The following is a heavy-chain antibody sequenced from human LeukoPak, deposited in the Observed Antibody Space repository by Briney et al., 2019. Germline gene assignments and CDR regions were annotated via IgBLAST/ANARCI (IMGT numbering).Heavy chain of an antibody. D-gene: IGHD6-19*01. J-gene: IGHJ4*02. CDR1: GFTFSSYA. CDR3: AKEGSTVWYSSGWYFDY. Sequence: PGGSLRLSCAASGFTFSSYAMSWVRQAPGKGLEWVSAISGSGGSTYYADSVKGRFTISRDNSKNTLYLQMNSLRAEDTAVYYCAKEGSTVWYSSGWYFDYWGQGTLVTVSS. CDR2: ISGSGGST. V-gene: IGHV3-23*01.